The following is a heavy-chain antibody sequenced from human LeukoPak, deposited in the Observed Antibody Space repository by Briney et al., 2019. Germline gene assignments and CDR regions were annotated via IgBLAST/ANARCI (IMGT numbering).Heavy chain of an antibody. J-gene: IGHJ6*02. D-gene: IGHD2-2*01. CDR3: ARLSSTSCYSCYDYGMDV. CDR1: GGSFSGYY. CDR2: INHSGST. V-gene: IGHV4-34*01. Sequence: KPSETLSLTCAVYGGSFSGYYWSWIRQPPGKGLEWIGEINHSGSTNYNPSLKSRVTISVDTSKNQFSLKLSSVTAADTAVYYCARLSSTSCYSCYDYGMDVWGQGTTVTVSS.